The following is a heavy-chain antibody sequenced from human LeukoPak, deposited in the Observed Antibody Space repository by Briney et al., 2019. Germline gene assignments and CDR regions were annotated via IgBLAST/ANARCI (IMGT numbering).Heavy chain of an antibody. CDR3: ARASPPPLVVPAAISPYYYYYYTDV. V-gene: IGHV4-4*07. J-gene: IGHJ6*03. CDR2: IYTSGST. Sequence: SETLSLTCTVSGGSISSYYWSWIRQPAGKGLEWIGRIYTSGSTNYNPSLKSRVTMSVDTSKNQFSLKLSSVTAADTAVYYCARASPPPLVVPAAISPYYYYYYTDVWGKGTTVTVSS. D-gene: IGHD2-2*02. CDR1: GGSISSYY.